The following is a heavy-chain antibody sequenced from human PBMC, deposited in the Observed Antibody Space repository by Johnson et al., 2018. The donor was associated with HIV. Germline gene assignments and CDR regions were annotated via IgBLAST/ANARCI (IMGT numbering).Heavy chain of an antibody. J-gene: IGHJ3*02. V-gene: IGHV3-74*02. CDR1: GFTFSTYW. CDR2: LNSDGSRT. Sequence: VQLVESGGGVVQPGRSLRLSCAASGFTFSTYWMNWVRQAPGKGLVWVSRLNSDGSRTDYADFVKGRFTISRDNAKNSLYLQMNSLRVDDMGVYYCARGWSGAFDIWGRGTMVTVSS. CDR3: ARGWSGAFDI. D-gene: IGHD3-3*01.